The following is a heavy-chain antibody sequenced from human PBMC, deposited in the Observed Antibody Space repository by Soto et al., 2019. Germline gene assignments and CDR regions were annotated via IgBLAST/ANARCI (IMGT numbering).Heavy chain of an antibody. V-gene: IGHV4-39*01. CDR3: ARQRLLYAPQYYYYGMDV. Sequence: QLQLQESGPGLVKPSETLSLTCTVSGGSISSSSYYWGWIRQPPGKGLEWIGSIYYSGSTYYNPSLESRVTISVDTSKNQFSLKLSSVPAADTAGYDCARQRLLYAPQYYYYGMDVWGQGTTVTFSS. CDR1: GGSISSSSYY. J-gene: IGHJ6*02. D-gene: IGHD2-8*01. CDR2: IYYSGST.